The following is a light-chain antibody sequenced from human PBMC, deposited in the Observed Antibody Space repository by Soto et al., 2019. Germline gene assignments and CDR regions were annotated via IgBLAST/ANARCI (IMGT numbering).Light chain of an antibody. Sequence: DIQMTQSPSSLSASVGDRVTITCRASQSISDYLNWYQQKPGKAPKLLVYAASSLVSGVPSRFSASGSGTVFTLTIPSLQHEDFASYYCQQSYSTPTWTFGQGTKVEIK. V-gene: IGKV1-39*01. CDR2: AAS. CDR1: QSISDY. CDR3: QQSYSTPTWT. J-gene: IGKJ1*01.